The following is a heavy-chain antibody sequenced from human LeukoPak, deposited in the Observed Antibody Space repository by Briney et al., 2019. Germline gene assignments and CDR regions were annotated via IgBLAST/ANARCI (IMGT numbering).Heavy chain of an antibody. J-gene: IGHJ6*03. CDR1: GFTFSSYA. D-gene: IGHD3-10*01. CDR2: ISYDGSNK. CDR3: GAGRPRYYYYYMDV. V-gene: IGHV3-30*04. Sequence: GRSLRLSCAASGFTFSSYAMHWVRQAPGKGLEWVAVISYDGSNKYYADSVKGRFTISRDNSKNTLYLQMNSLRAEDTAVYYCGAGRPRYYYYYMDVWGKGTTVTVSS.